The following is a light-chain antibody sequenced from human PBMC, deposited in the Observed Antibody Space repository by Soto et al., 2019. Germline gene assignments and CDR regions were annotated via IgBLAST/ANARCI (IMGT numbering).Light chain of an antibody. J-gene: IGKJ4*01. CDR2: ATS. CDR1: QSISTY. V-gene: IGKV1-39*01. CDR3: QQYYSYPLT. Sequence: DIQMTQSPSSLSASVGDRVTITCRASQSISTYLIWYQQKPGKAPKLLIYATSSLQSGVPSRFSGSGSGTDFTLTISCLQSEDFATYYCQQYYSYPLTFGGGTKVDI.